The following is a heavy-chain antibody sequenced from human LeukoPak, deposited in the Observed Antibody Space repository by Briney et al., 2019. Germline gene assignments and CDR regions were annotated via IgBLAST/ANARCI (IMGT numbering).Heavy chain of an antibody. D-gene: IGHD2-2*01. Sequence: ASVKVSCKASGGTLSSYAISWVRQAPGQGLEWMGGIIPIFGTANYAQKFQGRVTITTDESTSTAYMELSSLRSEDTAVYYCARWHCSSTSCSFDYWGQGTLVTVSS. V-gene: IGHV1-69*05. CDR2: IIPIFGTA. CDR3: ARWHCSSTSCSFDY. CDR1: GGTLSSYA. J-gene: IGHJ4*02.